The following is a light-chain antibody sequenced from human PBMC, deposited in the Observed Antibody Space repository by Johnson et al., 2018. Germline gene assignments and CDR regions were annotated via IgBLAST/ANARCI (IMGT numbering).Light chain of an antibody. CDR2: ENN. Sequence: QSVLTQPPSVSAAPGQKVTISCSGSSSNIGNNYVSWYQQLPGTAPKLLIYENNKRPSGIPDRFSGPKSGKSANLGITGCQTGAEGDYYCGTWDSSLSAGIVFCTGFKVAVL. V-gene: IGLV1-51*02. CDR3: GTWDSSLSAGIV. J-gene: IGLJ1*01. CDR1: SSNIGNNY.